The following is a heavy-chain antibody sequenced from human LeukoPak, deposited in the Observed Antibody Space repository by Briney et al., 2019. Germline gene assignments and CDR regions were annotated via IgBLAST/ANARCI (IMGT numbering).Heavy chain of an antibody. CDR1: GYSFTSYW. CDR2: IYPGDSDT. CDR3: ARPQHGSNFWFDP. J-gene: IGHJ5*02. Sequence: GESLKISCKGSGYSFTSYWIGWVRQMPGKGLEWMGIIYPGDSDTRYSPSFQGQVTISADKSISTAYLQLSSLKASDTAMYYCARPQHGSNFWFDPWGQGTLVTVSS. D-gene: IGHD6-13*01. V-gene: IGHV5-51*01.